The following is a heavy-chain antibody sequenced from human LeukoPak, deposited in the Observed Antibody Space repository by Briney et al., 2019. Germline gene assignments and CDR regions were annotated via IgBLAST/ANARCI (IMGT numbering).Heavy chain of an antibody. V-gene: IGHV1-69*04. Sequence: SVKVSCKASGGTFSSYAISWVRQAPGQGLEWMGRIIPILGIANYAQKFQGRVTITADKSTSTAYMELSSLRSEDTAVYYCARASIVVVPAAVQQIYYYYGMDVWGQGTTVTVSS. D-gene: IGHD2-2*01. CDR3: ARASIVVVPAAVQQIYYYYGMDV. CDR1: GGTFSSYA. CDR2: IIPILGIA. J-gene: IGHJ6*02.